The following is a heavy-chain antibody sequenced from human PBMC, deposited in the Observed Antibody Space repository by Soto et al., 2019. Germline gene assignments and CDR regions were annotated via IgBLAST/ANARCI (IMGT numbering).Heavy chain of an antibody. J-gene: IGHJ4*02. CDR1: GCNFRTYA. CDR3: TKRPMCAGDCWYFDD. Sequence: EVRLLESGGGSEQPGGSLRLSCAASGCNFRTYAMYWVRQAPGKGLEWVSAIDDGNSAYYADSVKGRFIISRDNSRNTLYLQMDGLRVEDTEIYFCTKRPMCAGDCWYFDDWSQGILVTGSS. D-gene: IGHD2-21*02. V-gene: IGHV3-23*05. CDR2: IDDGNSA.